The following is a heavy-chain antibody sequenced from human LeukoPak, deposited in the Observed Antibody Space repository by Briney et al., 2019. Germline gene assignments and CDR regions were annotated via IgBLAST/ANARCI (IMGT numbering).Heavy chain of an antibody. V-gene: IGHV1-69*04. CDR2: IIPILGIA. J-gene: IGHJ6*02. D-gene: IGHD1-26*01. CDR3: IVGATEPPRYYYYGMDV. Sequence: SVKVSCKASGGTFSSYAISWVRQAPGQGLEWMGRIIPILGIANYAQKFQGRVTITADKSTSTAYMELSSLRSEDTAVYYCIVGATEPPRYYYYGMDVWGRGTTVTVSS. CDR1: GGTFSSYA.